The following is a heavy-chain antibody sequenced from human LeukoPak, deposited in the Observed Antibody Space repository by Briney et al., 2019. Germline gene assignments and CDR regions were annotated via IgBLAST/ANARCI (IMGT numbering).Heavy chain of an antibody. CDR2: ISSSSSYI. Sequence: GGSLRLSCAASGFTFSSYSMNWVRQAPGKGLEWVSSISSSSSYIYYADSVKGRFTISRDNAKNSLYLQMNSLRAEDTAVYYCARAKIPSNWNYIDYWGPGTLVTVSS. CDR3: ARAKIPSNWNYIDY. J-gene: IGHJ4*02. D-gene: IGHD1-1*01. V-gene: IGHV3-21*01. CDR1: GFTFSSYS.